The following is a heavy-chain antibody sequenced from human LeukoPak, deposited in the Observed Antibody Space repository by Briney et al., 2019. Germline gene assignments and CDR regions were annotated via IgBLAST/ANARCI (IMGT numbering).Heavy chain of an antibody. J-gene: IGHJ3*02. CDR3: AKGGIRSGAFDI. V-gene: IGHV4-59*01. Sequence: SETLSLTCTVSGGSISNYYWSWIRQPPGKGLKWIGYFYYSGGTSYNPSLKSRVTISVATSKNQFSLKLSSVTAADTAVYYCAKGGIRSGAFDIWGQGTRVTVSS. CDR2: FYYSGGT. CDR1: GGSISNYY. D-gene: IGHD6-13*01.